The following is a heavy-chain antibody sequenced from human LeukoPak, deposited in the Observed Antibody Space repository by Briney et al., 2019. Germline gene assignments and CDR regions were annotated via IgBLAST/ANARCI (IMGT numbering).Heavy chain of an antibody. V-gene: IGHV3-33*01. CDR3: ARGLSPRTTTVGY. CDR2: IWYDGSNK. J-gene: IGHJ4*02. D-gene: IGHD4-11*01. CDR1: GFTVSSYG. Sequence: GGSLRLSCAASGFTVSSYGMFWVRQAPGKGLECVAIIWYDGSNKYYADSVKGRFTISRDNSKNTLYLQMNNLRAEDTAVYYCARGLSPRTTTVGYWGQGTLVTVP.